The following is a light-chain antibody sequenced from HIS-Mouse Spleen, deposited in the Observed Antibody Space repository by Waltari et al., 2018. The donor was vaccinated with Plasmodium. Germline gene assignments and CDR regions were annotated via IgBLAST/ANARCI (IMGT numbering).Light chain of an antibody. V-gene: IGLV3-1*01. J-gene: IGLJ2*01. CDR2: QDS. CDR3: QAWDSSTAV. Sequence: SYELTQPPSVSVSPGQTASITCPGDNLGDKYACWYQQKPGQSPVLVIDQDSKRPSGIPERFSGSNSGNTATLTISGTQAMDEADYYCQAWDSSTAVFGGGTKLTVL. CDR1: NLGDKY.